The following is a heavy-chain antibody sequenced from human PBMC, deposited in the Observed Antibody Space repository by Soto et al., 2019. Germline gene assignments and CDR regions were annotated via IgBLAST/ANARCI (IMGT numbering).Heavy chain of an antibody. Sequence: PGGSLRLSCAASGFTFSSYAMSWVRQAPGKGLEWVSAISGSGGSTYYADSVKGRFTTSRDNSKNTLYLQMNSLRAEDTAVYYCAKGYGDYGDYYYYYYMDVWGKGTTVTVSS. D-gene: IGHD4-17*01. CDR1: GFTFSSYA. J-gene: IGHJ6*03. V-gene: IGHV3-23*01. CDR2: ISGSGGST. CDR3: AKGYGDYGDYYYYYYMDV.